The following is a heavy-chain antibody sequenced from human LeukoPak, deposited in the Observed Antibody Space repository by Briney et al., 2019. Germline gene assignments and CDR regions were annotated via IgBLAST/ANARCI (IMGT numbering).Heavy chain of an antibody. CDR2: IYYSGST. Sequence: SETLSLTCTVSGGSIRSYYWSWIRQPPGKGLEWIGYIYYSGSTNYNPSLKSRVTISVDTSKNQFSLKLSSVTAADTALYYCARSHSSTSWFFDSWGQGTLVTVSS. V-gene: IGHV4-59*01. J-gene: IGHJ4*02. D-gene: IGHD6-6*01. CDR1: GGSIRSYY. CDR3: ARSHSSTSWFFDS.